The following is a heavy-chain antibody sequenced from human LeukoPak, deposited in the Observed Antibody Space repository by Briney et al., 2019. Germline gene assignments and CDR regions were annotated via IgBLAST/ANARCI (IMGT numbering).Heavy chain of an antibody. J-gene: IGHJ5*02. Sequence: PSETLSLTCAVYGGSFSGYYWSWIRQPPGKGLEWIGEINHSGSTNYNPSLKSRVTISVDASKNQFSLKLSSVTAADTAVYYCARGARCSGGSCYSSNWFDPWGQGTLVTVSS. D-gene: IGHD2-15*01. CDR3: ARGARCSGGSCYSSNWFDP. CDR1: GGSFSGYY. CDR2: INHSGST. V-gene: IGHV4-34*01.